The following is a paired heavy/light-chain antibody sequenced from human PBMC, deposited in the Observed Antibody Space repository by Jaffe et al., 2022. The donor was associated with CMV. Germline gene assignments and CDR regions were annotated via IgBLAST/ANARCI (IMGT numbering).Heavy chain of an antibody. J-gene: IGHJ6*02. V-gene: IGHV4-4*07. CDR3: ARDRGYNWNYDYYYGMDV. CDR1: GGSISSYY. D-gene: IGHD1-20*01. Sequence: QVQLQESGPGLVKPSETLSLTCTVSGGSISSYYWSWIRQPAGKGLEWIGRIYTSGSTNYNPSLKSRVTMSVDTSKNQFSLKLSSVTAADTAVYYCARDRGYNWNYDYYYGMDVWGQGTTVTVSS. CDR2: IYTSGST.
Light chain of an antibody. CDR3: QQYGSSPQGT. V-gene: IGKV3-20*01. Sequence: EIVLTQSPGTLSLSPGERATLSCRASQSVSSSYLAWYQQKPGQAPRLLIYGASSRATGIPDRFSGSGSGTDFTLTISRLEPEDFAVYYCQQYGSSPQGTFGQGTKVEIK. CDR2: GAS. J-gene: IGKJ1*01. CDR1: QSVSSSY.